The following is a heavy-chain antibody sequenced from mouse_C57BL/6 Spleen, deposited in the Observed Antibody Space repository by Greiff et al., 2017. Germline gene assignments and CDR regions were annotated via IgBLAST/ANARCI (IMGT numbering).Heavy chain of an antibody. CDR1: GYSFTSGYF. Sequence: EVQLQESGPGLVKPAQSLTLSCSVSGYSFTSGYFWCWIRQLPGNILEWMGYISDAGSNNYNTSLKNRISITRDTSKNQSFLKLNSVTTEDTATFYCGGSGATVVATPFAYWGQGTLVTVSA. J-gene: IGHJ3*01. CDR2: ISDAGSN. D-gene: IGHD1-1*01. V-gene: IGHV3-6*01. CDR3: GGSGATVVATPFAY.